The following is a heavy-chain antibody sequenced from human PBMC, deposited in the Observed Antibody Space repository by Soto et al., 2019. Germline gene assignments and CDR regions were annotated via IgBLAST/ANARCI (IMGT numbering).Heavy chain of an antibody. D-gene: IGHD3-16*02. CDR2: ISSSSSYI. J-gene: IGHJ4*02. CDR3: ARFPLGELSLILFDY. CDR1: GFTFSSYS. V-gene: IGHV3-21*01. Sequence: GGSLRLSCAASGFTFSSYSMNWVRQAPGKGLEWVSSISSSSSYIYYADSVKGRFTISRDNAKNSLYLQMNSLRAEDTAVYYCARFPLGELSLILFDYWGQGTLVPVSS.